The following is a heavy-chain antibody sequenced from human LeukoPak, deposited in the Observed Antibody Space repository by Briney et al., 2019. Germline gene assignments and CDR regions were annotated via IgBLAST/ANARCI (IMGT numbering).Heavy chain of an antibody. CDR3: ARGGGGYCSGGSCYSYYFDY. CDR1: GGSFSGYY. V-gene: IGHV4-34*01. Sequence: SETLSLTCAVYGGSFSGYYWSWIRQPPGKGLEWMGEINHSGSTNYNPSLKSRVTISVDTSKNKFSLKLSSVTAADTAVYYCARGGGGYCSGGSCYSYYFDYWGQGTLVTVSS. J-gene: IGHJ4*02. CDR2: INHSGST. D-gene: IGHD2-15*01.